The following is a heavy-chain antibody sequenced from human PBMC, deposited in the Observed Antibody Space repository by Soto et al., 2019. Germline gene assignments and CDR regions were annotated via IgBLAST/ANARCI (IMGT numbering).Heavy chain of an antibody. CDR3: ARGWLRDPWMY. V-gene: IGHV3-21*01. J-gene: IGHJ4*02. CDR2: ISASSTYI. Sequence: EVQLVESGGGLVKPGGSLRLSCAASGFIFSSYTMNWVLQAPGKGLEWVSSISASSTYIYYADSLKGRFTISRDNAHNSLYLQVNSLRAEDTAVYYCARGWLRDPWMYWGQGTLVTVSS. D-gene: IGHD5-12*01. CDR1: GFIFSSYT.